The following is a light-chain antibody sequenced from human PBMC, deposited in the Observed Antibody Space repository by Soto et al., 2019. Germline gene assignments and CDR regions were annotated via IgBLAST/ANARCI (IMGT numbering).Light chain of an antibody. V-gene: IGKV1-5*01. CDR2: DAS. J-gene: IGKJ1*01. CDR1: QSISNW. CDR3: HQYDSYSSE. Sequence: DIQMTQSPSTLSASVGDRVTITCRASQSISNWLAWYQQKPGKAPNLLIYDASSLESGVPSRFSGSGSGTEFTLTISSLQPDDFATYCCHQYDSYSSEFGQGTKVDIK.